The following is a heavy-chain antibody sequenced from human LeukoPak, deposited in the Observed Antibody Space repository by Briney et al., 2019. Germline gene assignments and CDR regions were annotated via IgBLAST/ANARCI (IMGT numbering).Heavy chain of an antibody. CDR2: INPNSGDT. CDR3: ARVWPCANGVCPDVFEY. CDR1: GYTFTGYY. D-gene: IGHD2-8*01. Sequence: ASVKVSCKASGYTFTGYYMHWVRQAPGQGLEWMGWINPNSGDTYYAQNFQGRATMTRDTSISSAYMELSSLRSDDTAVYYCARVWPCANGVCPDVFEYWGQGTLVTVSS. J-gene: IGHJ4*02. V-gene: IGHV1-2*02.